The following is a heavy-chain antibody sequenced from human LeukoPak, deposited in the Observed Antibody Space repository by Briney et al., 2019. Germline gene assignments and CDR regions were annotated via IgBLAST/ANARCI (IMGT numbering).Heavy chain of an antibody. J-gene: IGHJ5*02. CDR3: ARGGVVPAAIPMDWFDP. D-gene: IGHD2-2*01. Sequence: GASVKVSCKASGYTFTGYYMHWVRQAPGQGLEWMGWINPNSGGTNYAQKFQGRVTMTRDTSISTAYMELSRLRSDDTAVYCCARGGVVPAAIPMDWFDPWGQGTLVTVSS. CDR1: GYTFTGYY. CDR2: INPNSGGT. V-gene: IGHV1-2*02.